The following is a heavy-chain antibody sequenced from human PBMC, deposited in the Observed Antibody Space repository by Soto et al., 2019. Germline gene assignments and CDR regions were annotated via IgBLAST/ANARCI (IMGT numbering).Heavy chain of an antibody. Sequence: ASVKVSCKACGDSFTSYAMHWVRQAPGQRLEWMGWINAGNGNTKYSQKFQGRVTITRDTSASTAYMELSSLRSEDTAVYYCARDRGYGSGSYPPYFDCWGQGTLVTVSS. D-gene: IGHD3-10*01. CDR3: ARDRGYGSGSYPPYFDC. CDR2: INAGNGNT. V-gene: IGHV1-3*01. J-gene: IGHJ4*02. CDR1: GDSFTSYA.